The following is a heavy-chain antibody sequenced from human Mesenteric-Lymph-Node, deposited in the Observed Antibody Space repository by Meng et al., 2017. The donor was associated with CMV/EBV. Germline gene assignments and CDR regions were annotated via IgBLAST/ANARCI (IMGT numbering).Heavy chain of an antibody. D-gene: IGHD5-24*01. V-gene: IGHV3-30*02. Sequence: GGSLRLSCVASGFSFSNYGMHWVRQAPGKGLEWLTLIKDDGNNKYYGDSVKGRFTVSRDNSKNTLFLEMNGLKAEDTALYFCAKDLRHSRDAYDAYGLDVWGQGTTVTVSS. CDR2: IKDDGNNK. CDR1: GFSFSNYG. CDR3: AKDLRHSRDAYDAYGLDV. J-gene: IGHJ6*02.